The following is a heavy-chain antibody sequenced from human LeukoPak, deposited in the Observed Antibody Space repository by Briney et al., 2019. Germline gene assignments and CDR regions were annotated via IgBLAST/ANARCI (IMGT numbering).Heavy chain of an antibody. Sequence: SVKVSCKASGSTFSSYAISWVRQAPGQGLEWMGGIIPIFGTANYAQKFQGRVTITTDESTSTAYMELSSLRSEDTAVYYCARSFTLGYCSSTSCYQDWFDPWGQGTLVTASS. D-gene: IGHD2-2*01. CDR1: GSTFSSYA. J-gene: IGHJ5*02. CDR3: ARSFTLGYCSSTSCYQDWFDP. CDR2: IIPIFGTA. V-gene: IGHV1-69*05.